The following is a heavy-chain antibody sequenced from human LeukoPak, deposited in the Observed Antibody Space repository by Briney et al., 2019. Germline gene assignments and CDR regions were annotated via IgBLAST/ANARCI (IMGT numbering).Heavy chain of an antibody. J-gene: IGHJ3*02. D-gene: IGHD1-26*01. V-gene: IGHV3-53*01. CDR3: ARELREHGVFDI. CDR1: GVTVSSNY. CDR2: IYSDGST. Sequence: PGGSLRLSCAASGVTVSSNYMRWVRQAPGKGLEWVSEIYSDGSTYYEASVKGRFSISRANSKNTVYHQMNSLTAEDTAVYYCARELREHGVFDIWGQGTMVTVSS.